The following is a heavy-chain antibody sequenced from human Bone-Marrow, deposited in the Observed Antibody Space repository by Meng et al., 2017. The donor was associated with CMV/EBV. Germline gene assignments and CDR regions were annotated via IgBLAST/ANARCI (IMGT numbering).Heavy chain of an antibody. J-gene: IGHJ1*01. Sequence: SETLSLTCTVSGGSISSPSYYWGWIRQPPGKGLEWIGRIYYSGNTYYSPSLKSRVTMSVDTSRNQFSLKLRSVTAADTAVYYCARASPISYYYGAGSYSETYFQHWGQGTLVTVSS. CDR1: GGSISSPSYY. CDR2: IYYSGNT. D-gene: IGHD3-10*01. CDR3: ARASPISYYYGAGSYSETYFQH. V-gene: IGHV4-39*07.